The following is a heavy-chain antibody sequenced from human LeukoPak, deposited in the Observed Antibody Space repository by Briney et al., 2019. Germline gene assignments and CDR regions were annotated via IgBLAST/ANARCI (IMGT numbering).Heavy chain of an antibody. Sequence: VKPSETLSLTCSVSGVSISSYYWSWIRPPPGKGLEWIGYIYYSGSTNYNPSLKSRVTISVDTSKNQFSLKLSSVTAADTAVYYCARYCGGDCHDAFDIWGQGTMVTVSS. V-gene: IGHV4-59*01. CDR2: IYYSGST. CDR3: ARYCGGDCHDAFDI. D-gene: IGHD2-21*02. J-gene: IGHJ3*02. CDR1: GVSISSYY.